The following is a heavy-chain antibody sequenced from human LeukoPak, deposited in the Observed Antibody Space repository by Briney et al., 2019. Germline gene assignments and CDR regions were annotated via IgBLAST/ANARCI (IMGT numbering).Heavy chain of an antibody. CDR3: ASSIAAAGNYYYYGMDV. V-gene: IGHV3-53*01. Sequence: ETLSLTCTVSGVSISSYYWSWVRQAPGKGLEWVSVIYSGGSTYYADSVKGRFTISRDNSKNTLYLQMNSLRAEDTAVYYCASSIAAAGNYYYYGMDVWGQGTTVTVSS. J-gene: IGHJ6*02. CDR1: GVSISSYY. CDR2: IYSGGST. D-gene: IGHD6-13*01.